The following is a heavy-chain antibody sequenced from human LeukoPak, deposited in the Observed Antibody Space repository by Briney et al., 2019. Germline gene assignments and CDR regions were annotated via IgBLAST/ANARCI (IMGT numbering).Heavy chain of an antibody. Sequence: SETLSLTCSVSGESINSLSYYWGWIRQPPGKGLEWIGNIYYSGSTFYNASLESRLTMSVDTSKSQFSLRLRSVTAADTAVYFCARILYDSGDHCIDYWGQGTLVTVSS. CDR1: GESINSLSYY. D-gene: IGHD4-17*01. V-gene: IGHV4-39*01. CDR3: ARILYDSGDHCIDY. CDR2: IYYSGST. J-gene: IGHJ4*02.